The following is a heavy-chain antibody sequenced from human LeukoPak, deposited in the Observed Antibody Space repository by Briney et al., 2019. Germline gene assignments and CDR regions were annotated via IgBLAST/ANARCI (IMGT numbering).Heavy chain of an antibody. D-gene: IGHD1-26*01. CDR2: ISGRGDNT. Sequence: PGGSLRLSCAASGSTFSNYAMGWVRQAPGKGLEWVSIISGRGDNTYYAGSVKGRFTISRDNSKNTLYLQMNSLRAGDTAVYYCARGGREIYYYYYGMDVWGQGTTVTVSS. CDR1: GSTFSNYA. CDR3: ARGGREIYYYYYGMDV. J-gene: IGHJ6*02. V-gene: IGHV3-23*01.